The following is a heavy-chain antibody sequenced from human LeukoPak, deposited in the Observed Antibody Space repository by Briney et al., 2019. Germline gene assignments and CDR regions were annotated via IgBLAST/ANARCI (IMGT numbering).Heavy chain of an antibody. D-gene: IGHD3-16*01. CDR1: GFTFSSCW. CDR2: IKQDGSEK. V-gene: IGHV3-7*01. Sequence: GGSLRLSCAASGFTFSSCWMSWVRQAPGKGLEWVANIKQDGSEKYYVDSVKGRFTISRDNAKNSLYLQMNSLRAEDTAVYYCARSYYDYVWDPNWFDPWGQGTLVTVSS. J-gene: IGHJ5*02. CDR3: ARSYYDYVWDPNWFDP.